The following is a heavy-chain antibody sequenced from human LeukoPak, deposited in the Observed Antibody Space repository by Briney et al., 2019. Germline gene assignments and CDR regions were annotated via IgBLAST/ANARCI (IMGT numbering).Heavy chain of an antibody. D-gene: IGHD3-16*02. CDR1: GFTFSDHY. CDR2: SSNKRNSYTT. CDR3: ARRVISGPLNFDY. V-gene: IGHV3-72*01. J-gene: IGHJ4*02. Sequence: GESLRLSCAASGFTFSDHYMDWVRQAPGKGLEWVGRSSNKRNSYTTEYAASVKGRFIISRDESKNSLDLHMNSLTTEDTAVYYCARRVISGPLNFDYWGQGTLVTVSS.